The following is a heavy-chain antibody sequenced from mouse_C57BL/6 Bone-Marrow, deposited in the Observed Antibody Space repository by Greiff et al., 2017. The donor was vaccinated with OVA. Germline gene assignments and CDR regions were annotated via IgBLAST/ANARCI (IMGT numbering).Heavy chain of an antibody. Sequence: VQLKESGAELVRPGASVKLSCTASGFNIKDYYMHWVKQRPEQGLEWIGRIDPEDGDTEYAPKFQGKATMTADTSSNTAYLQLSSLTSEDTAVYYCTTGGLLLRAWFAYWGQGTLVTVSA. CDR3: TTGGLLLRAWFAY. CDR1: GFNIKDYY. CDR2: IDPEDGDT. V-gene: IGHV14-1*01. D-gene: IGHD1-1*01. J-gene: IGHJ3*01.